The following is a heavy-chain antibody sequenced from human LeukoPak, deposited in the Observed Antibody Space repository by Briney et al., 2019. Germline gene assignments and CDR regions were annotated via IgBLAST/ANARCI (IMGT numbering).Heavy chain of an antibody. CDR1: GGSISSSSYY. Sequence: KPSETLSLTCTVSGGSISSSSYYWGWIRQPPGKGLEWIGSIYYSGSTYYNPSLKSRVTISVDTSKNQFSLKLSSVTAADTAVYYCARLPVVVVPAWFDPWGQGTLVTVSS. D-gene: IGHD2-15*01. CDR3: ARLPVVVVPAWFDP. J-gene: IGHJ5*02. CDR2: IYYSGST. V-gene: IGHV4-39*01.